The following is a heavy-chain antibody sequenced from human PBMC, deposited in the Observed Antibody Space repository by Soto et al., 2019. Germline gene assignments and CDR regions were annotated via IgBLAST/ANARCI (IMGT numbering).Heavy chain of an antibody. D-gene: IGHD3-3*01. CDR3: ASGAIHDYDFWSGYYWFDP. CDR1: GGTFSSYT. CDR2: IIPILGIA. V-gene: IGHV1-69*02. Sequence: SVKVACKASGGTFSSYTISVVRQAPGQGLEWMGRIIPILGIANYAQKFQGRVTITADKSTSTAYMELSSLRSEDTAVYCCASGAIHDYDFWSGYYWFDPWGQGTLVTVSS. J-gene: IGHJ5*02.